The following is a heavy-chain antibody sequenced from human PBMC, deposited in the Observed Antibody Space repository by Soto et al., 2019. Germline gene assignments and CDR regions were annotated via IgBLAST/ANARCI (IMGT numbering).Heavy chain of an antibody. J-gene: IGHJ6*03. CDR3: ARFQFTRSSTSPGYYYYYMDV. CDR1: GYTFTGYY. D-gene: IGHD2-2*01. CDR2: INPNSGGT. V-gene: IGHV1-2*04. Sequence: ASVKVSCKASGYTFTGYYMHWVRQAPGQGLEWKGWINPNSGGTNYAQKFRGWVTMTRDTSISTAYVELSRLRSDDTAVYYCARFQFTRSSTSPGYYYYYMDVWGKGTTVTVSS.